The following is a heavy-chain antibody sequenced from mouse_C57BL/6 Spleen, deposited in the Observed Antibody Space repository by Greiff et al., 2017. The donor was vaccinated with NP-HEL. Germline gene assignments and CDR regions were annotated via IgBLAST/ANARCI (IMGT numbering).Heavy chain of an antibody. Sequence: VQLQQSGPELVKPGASVKISCKASGYTFTDYYMNWVKQSHGKSLEWIGDINPNNGGTSYNQKFKGKATLTVDKSSSTAYMELRSLTSEDSAVYYCASSYGSSYWYFDVWGTGTTVTVSS. V-gene: IGHV1-26*01. J-gene: IGHJ1*03. CDR3: ASSYGSSYWYFDV. CDR2: INPNNGGT. CDR1: GYTFTDYY. D-gene: IGHD1-1*01.